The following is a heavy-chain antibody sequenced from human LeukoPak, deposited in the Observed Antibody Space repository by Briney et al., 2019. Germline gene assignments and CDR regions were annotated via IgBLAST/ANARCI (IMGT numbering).Heavy chain of an antibody. CDR1: RFTFSRYW. V-gene: IGHV3-74*01. J-gene: IGHJ4*02. CDR3: ARDGNYYDSSGPADY. Sequence: GGSLRLSCAASRFTFSRYWMNWVRQAPGKGLVWVSRINSDGISTSYADSVKGRFTISRDNAKNTLYLQMNSLRAEDTAVYYCARDGNYYDSSGPADYWGQGTLVTVSS. CDR2: INSDGIST. D-gene: IGHD3-22*01.